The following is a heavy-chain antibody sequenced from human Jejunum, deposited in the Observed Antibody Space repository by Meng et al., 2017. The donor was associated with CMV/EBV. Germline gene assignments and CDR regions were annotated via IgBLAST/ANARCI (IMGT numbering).Heavy chain of an antibody. V-gene: IGHV3-23*03. J-gene: IGHJ4*02. CDR3: AEDECSNMNCYGDY. D-gene: IGHD2-2*01. CDR1: GFTFSSYA. CDR2: IYSGGTTT. Sequence: GFTFSSYAMSWVRQAPGKGLEWVSLIYSGGTTTFYADSVKGRFTISRDNSKNTLYLQMNSLRAEDTAVYYCAEDECSNMNCYGDYWGQGTLVTVSS.